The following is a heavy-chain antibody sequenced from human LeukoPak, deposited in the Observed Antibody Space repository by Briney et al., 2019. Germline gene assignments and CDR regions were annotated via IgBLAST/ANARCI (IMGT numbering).Heavy chain of an antibody. J-gene: IGHJ4*02. V-gene: IGHV1-18*01. CDR2: ISAYNGHT. Sequence: ASVKVSCKASGYTFSSYDINWVRQATGQGLEWMGWISAYNGHTNYTQKLQGRVTMTTDTSTSTAYMELRSLRSDDTAVYFCVRGTYFDYWGQGTLVTVSS. CDR1: GYTFSSYD. CDR3: VRGTYFDY.